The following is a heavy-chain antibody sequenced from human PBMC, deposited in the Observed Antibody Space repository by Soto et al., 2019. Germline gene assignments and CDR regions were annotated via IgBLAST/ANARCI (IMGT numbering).Heavy chain of an antibody. D-gene: IGHD2-2*01. CDR2: IYYSGST. J-gene: IGHJ4*02. V-gene: IGHV4-30-4*01. CDR3: ARGSLGVPAEFAY. Sequence: QVQLQESGPGLVKPSQTLSLTCTVSGGSISSGDYYWSWIRQPPGKGLEWIGYIYYSGSTSYNPSLKSRITISLDTSKNQFSLKLNSVTAADTAVYYCARGSLGVPAEFAYWGQGTLVTVSS. CDR1: GGSISSGDYY.